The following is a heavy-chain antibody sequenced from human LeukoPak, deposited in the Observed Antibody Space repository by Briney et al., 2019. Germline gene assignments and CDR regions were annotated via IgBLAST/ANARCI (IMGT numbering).Heavy chain of an antibody. CDR1: GFTFSSYA. Sequence: GGSLRLSCAASGFTFSSYAMSWVRQAPGKGLEWVSAISGSGGSTYYADSVKGRFTISRDNSKNTLYLQMNSLRAEDTAVYYCAKAPGDYDFWSGYYFHYLDYWGQGTLVTVSS. D-gene: IGHD3-3*01. J-gene: IGHJ4*02. CDR3: AKAPGDYDFWSGYYFHYLDY. CDR2: ISGSGGST. V-gene: IGHV3-23*01.